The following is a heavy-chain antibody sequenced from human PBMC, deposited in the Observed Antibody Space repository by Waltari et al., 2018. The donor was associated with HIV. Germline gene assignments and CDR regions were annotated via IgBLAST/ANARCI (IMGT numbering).Heavy chain of an antibody. CDR2: INHSGST. J-gene: IGHJ3*02. CDR3: ARVTQFEWLSVDAFDI. Sequence: QVQLQQWGAGLLKPSETLSLTCAVYGGSFSGYYWSWIRQPPGKGLEWIGEINHSGSTNYNPSLKSRFTISVDTSKNQFSLKLSSVTAADTAVYYCARVTQFEWLSVDAFDIWGQGTMVTVSS. V-gene: IGHV4-34*01. CDR1: GGSFSGYY. D-gene: IGHD3-9*01.